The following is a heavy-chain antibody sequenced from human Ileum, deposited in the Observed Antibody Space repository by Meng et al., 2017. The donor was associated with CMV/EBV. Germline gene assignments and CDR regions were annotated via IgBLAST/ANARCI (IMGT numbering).Heavy chain of an antibody. J-gene: IGHJ2*01. CDR2: ITYSGYDT. CDR1: GFTFDCYA. Sequence: LSCASSGFTFDCYAMAWVRQAPGKGPEWISTITYSGYDTYYADAVKGRLTISRNNSKKMVHLLMNSLRGEDTAIYYCAKSQDHWYFDLWGRGTLVTVSS. V-gene: IGHV3-23*01. CDR3: AKSQDHWYFDL.